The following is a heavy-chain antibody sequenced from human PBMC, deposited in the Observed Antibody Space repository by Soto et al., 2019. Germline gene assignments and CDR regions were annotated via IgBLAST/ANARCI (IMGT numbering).Heavy chain of an antibody. CDR2: IYYSGST. CDR1: GGSISSSSYY. Sequence: ETLSLTCTVSGGSISSSSYYWGWIRQPPGKGLEWIGSIYYSGSTYYNPSLKSRVTISVDTSKNQFSLKLSSVTAADTAVYYCARSLRSSGPNDYWGQGTLVTVSS. V-gene: IGHV4-39*01. D-gene: IGHD6-19*01. J-gene: IGHJ4*02. CDR3: ARSLRSSGPNDY.